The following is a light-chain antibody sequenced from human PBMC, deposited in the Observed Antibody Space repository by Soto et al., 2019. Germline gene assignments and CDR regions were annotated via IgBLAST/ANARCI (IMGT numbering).Light chain of an antibody. J-gene: IGKJ1*01. Sequence: DIQMTQSPSTLSASVGDRVSITCRASQSISRQLAWYQQKPGKAPNLLSYQASNLETGVPSRFPGRGSGTEFTLTLSSLQPGDLATYYCLQYQSYWAFGQGTKVEVK. CDR2: QAS. CDR1: QSISRQ. CDR3: LQYQSYWA. V-gene: IGKV1-5*03.